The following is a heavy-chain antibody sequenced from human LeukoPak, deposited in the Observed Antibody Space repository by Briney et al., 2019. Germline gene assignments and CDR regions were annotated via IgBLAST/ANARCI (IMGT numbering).Heavy chain of an antibody. J-gene: IGHJ5*02. CDR2: IRYDGKIT. D-gene: IGHD6-13*01. CDR3: ARNRAAAGDWLDP. Sequence: GGSLRLSCAASGFTFSAYGVHWVRQAPGKGLEWVAFIRYDGKITKYADSVEGRFTISRDNSKNTLYLQMNSLTTEDTSLYYCARNRAAAGDWLDPWGQGTLVIVSS. V-gene: IGHV3-30*02. CDR1: GFTFSAYG.